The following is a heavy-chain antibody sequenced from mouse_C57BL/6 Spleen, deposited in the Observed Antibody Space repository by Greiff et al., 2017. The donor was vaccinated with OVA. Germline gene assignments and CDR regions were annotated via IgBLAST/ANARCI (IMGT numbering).Heavy chain of an antibody. Sequence: DAGGGLVQPKGSLKLSCAASGFSFNTYAMNWVRQAPGKGLEWVARIRSKSNNYATYYADSVKDRFTISRDDSESMLYLQMNNLKTEDTAMYYCVRHTVIRDAMDYWGQGTSVTVSS. J-gene: IGHJ4*01. D-gene: IGHD1-1*01. CDR3: VRHTVIRDAMDY. CDR1: GFSFNTYA. CDR2: IRSKSNNYAT. V-gene: IGHV10-1*01.